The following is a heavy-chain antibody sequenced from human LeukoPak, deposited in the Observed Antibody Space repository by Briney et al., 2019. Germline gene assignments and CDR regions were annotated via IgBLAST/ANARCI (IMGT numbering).Heavy chain of an antibody. V-gene: IGHV3-30*02. CDR2: IRHDGSNI. Sequence: PGGSLRLSCAASGFIFSDYAMHWVRQAPGKGLEWVTFIRHDGSNIFYADSVKGRFTISRDNAKNSLYLQMNSLRAEDTAVYYCARDGHPAPYYYDSSGYFDYWGQGTLVTVSS. CDR3: ARDGHPAPYYYDSSGYFDY. CDR1: GFIFSDYA. J-gene: IGHJ4*02. D-gene: IGHD3-22*01.